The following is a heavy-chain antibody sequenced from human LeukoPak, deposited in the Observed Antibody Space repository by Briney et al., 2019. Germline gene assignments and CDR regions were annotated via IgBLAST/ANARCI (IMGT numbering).Heavy chain of an antibody. Sequence: ASVKVPCKASGYTFTSYGISWVRQAPGQGLEWMGWISAYNGNTNYAQKLQGRVTMTTDTSTSTAYMELRSLRSDDTAVHYCATTLDYYDSSVLRIGAFDIWGQGTMVTVSS. CDR3: ATTLDYYDSSVLRIGAFDI. CDR1: GYTFTSYG. V-gene: IGHV1-18*01. CDR2: ISAYNGNT. J-gene: IGHJ3*02. D-gene: IGHD3-22*01.